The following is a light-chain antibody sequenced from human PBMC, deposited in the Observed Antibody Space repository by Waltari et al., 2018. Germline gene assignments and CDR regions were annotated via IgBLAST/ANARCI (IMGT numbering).Light chain of an antibody. CDR3: NSRDSSGNHPV. CDR1: SLRSYY. V-gene: IGLV3-19*01. J-gene: IGLJ2*01. CDR2: GKN. Sequence: SSELTQDPAVSVALGQTVRITCQGASLRSYYASWYQQKPGQAPVLVIYGKNNRPSGIPDRFSGSSSGNTASLTITGAQAEDEADCYCNSRDSSGNHPVFGGGTKLTVL.